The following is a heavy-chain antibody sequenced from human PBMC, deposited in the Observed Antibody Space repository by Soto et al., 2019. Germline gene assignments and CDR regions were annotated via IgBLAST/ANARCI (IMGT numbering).Heavy chain of an antibody. J-gene: IGHJ5*02. V-gene: IGHV4-31*03. CDR2: IYYSGSS. CDR3: ATSVDP. CDR1: GGAISSGGYY. Sequence: QVQLQESGPGLVKPSQTLSLTCTVSGGAISSGGYYWSWIRQHPGKGLEWIGYIYYSGSSDYIPSHTSRVTISVDTSKNHFSLKLSSLTAADTAVYYCATSVDPWGTGTLVTVSS.